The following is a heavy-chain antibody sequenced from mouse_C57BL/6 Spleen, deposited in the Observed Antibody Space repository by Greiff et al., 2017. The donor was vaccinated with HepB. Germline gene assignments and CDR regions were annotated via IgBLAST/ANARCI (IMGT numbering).Heavy chain of an antibody. D-gene: IGHD1-1*01. CDR2: ISSGGDYI. V-gene: IGHV5-9-1*02. Sequence: EVKVVESGEGLVKPGGSLKLSCAASGFTFSSYAMSWVRQTPEKRLEWVAYISSGGDYIYYADTVKGRFTISRDNARNTLYLQMSSLKSEDTAMYYCTRGVAREWYFDVWGTGTTVTVSS. CDR1: GFTFSSYA. CDR3: TRGVAREWYFDV. J-gene: IGHJ1*03.